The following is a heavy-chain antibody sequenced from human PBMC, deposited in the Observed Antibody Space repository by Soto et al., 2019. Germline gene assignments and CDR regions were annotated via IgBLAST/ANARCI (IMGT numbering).Heavy chain of an antibody. J-gene: IGHJ4*02. V-gene: IGHV4-4*02. Sequence: QVQLQQSGPRLARPSGTLSLTCEVSGGSISSTNWWTWVRQTPGKGLEWIGESYHTRSTKYNPSLKKRVTISMDKSNNQFSMSLKSVPASDTSVYYCASLPPRMVVVVLPIPSWGQGTLVTVSS. CDR1: GGSISSTNW. CDR2: SYHTRST. CDR3: ASLPPRMVVVVLPIPS. D-gene: IGHD2-15*01.